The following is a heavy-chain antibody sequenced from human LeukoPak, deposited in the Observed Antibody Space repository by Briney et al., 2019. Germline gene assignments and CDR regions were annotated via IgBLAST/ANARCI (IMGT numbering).Heavy chain of an antibody. D-gene: IGHD3-10*01. J-gene: IGHJ2*01. CDR3: ARALTGFGSGSYYNGYWYFDL. CDR1: GGSISSSSYY. V-gene: IGHV4-39*01. CDR2: IYYSGTT. Sequence: PSETLSHTCTVSGGSISSSSYYWGWIRQPPGKGLEWIGSIYYSGTTYYNPSLKSRVTISVDTSKNQFSLKLSSVTAADTAVYYCARALTGFGSGSYYNGYWYFDLWGRGTLVTVSS.